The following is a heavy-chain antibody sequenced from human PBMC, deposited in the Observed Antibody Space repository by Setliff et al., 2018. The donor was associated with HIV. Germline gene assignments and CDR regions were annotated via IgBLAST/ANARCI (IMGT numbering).Heavy chain of an antibody. CDR3: TRKKTGQFGAFNM. Sequence: SETLSLTCAVYGGSFSGYYWSWIRQPPGKGLEWIGEVNHNGGTNYNPSLKSRVVVSVDRSKNQFSLKLISVTAADTAVYYCTRKKTGQFGAFNMWGRGTLVTVSS. J-gene: IGHJ3*02. D-gene: IGHD7-27*01. CDR1: GGSFSGYY. V-gene: IGHV4-34*01. CDR2: VNHNGGT.